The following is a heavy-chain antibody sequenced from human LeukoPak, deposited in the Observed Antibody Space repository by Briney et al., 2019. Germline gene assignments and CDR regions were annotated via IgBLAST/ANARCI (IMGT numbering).Heavy chain of an antibody. CDR3: VEEDWYFDL. CDR1: GFTYRTYW. CDR2: INQDGSEK. Sequence: GGSLRLSCAASGFTYRTYWMGWVRQAPGKGLEWVANINQDGSEKYHVDSVKGRFTISRDNAKNSIYLQMNSLRAEDTAVYCCVEEDWYFDLWGRGTLVTVSS. V-gene: IGHV3-7*01. J-gene: IGHJ2*01.